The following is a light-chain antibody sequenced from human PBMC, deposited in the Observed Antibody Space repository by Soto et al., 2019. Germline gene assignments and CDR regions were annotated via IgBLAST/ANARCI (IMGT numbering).Light chain of an antibody. CDR3: QQLFDSPIT. Sequence: IQMTQSPSTLSASVGDSVTITCRASQGISSALAWYQQTPGRAPKLLIYDASTLASGVPSRFSGSRSGTDFTLAVSSLQPEDFATYYCQQLFDSPITFGQGTRLEIK. CDR2: DAS. CDR1: QGISSA. J-gene: IGKJ5*01. V-gene: IGKV1D-13*01.